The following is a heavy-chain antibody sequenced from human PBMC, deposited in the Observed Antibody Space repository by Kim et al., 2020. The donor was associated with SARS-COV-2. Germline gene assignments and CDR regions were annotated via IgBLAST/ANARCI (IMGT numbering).Heavy chain of an antibody. D-gene: IGHD6-6*01. J-gene: IGHJ6*02. V-gene: IGHV3-30*02. CDR3: AKAIVHYYYGMDV. Sequence: YYADSVKGRFTISRDNSKNTLYLQMNSLRAEDTAVYYCAKAIVHYYYGMDVWGQGTTVTVSS.